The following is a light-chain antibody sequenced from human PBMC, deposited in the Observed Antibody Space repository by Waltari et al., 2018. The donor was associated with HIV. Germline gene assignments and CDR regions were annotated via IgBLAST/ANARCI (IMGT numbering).Light chain of an antibody. CDR2: GHL. Sequence: QSVLTQPPSASGTPGQRVTLSCSGNSSNFGTTTVIWYQQLPGAAPKLLLYGHLQRPSGVPDRFSGSKSATSASLVISDLHSDDEGTYHCEAWDDSVTGPVFGGGTKLTVL. CDR3: EAWDDSVTGPV. J-gene: IGLJ3*02. CDR1: SSNFGTTT. V-gene: IGLV1-44*01.